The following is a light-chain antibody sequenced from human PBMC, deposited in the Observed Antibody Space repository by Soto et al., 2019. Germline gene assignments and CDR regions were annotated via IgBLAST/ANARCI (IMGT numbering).Light chain of an antibody. J-gene: IGKJ1*01. V-gene: IGKV3-11*01. CDR1: QTVGTY. Sequence: DIVLTQSPVTLSLSPGERATLSCRASQTVGTYLAWYQQKPGQAPRLLIYDASNRATGISARFSGSGSGTDFTLQISSLEPEDFAVYYCQQRITWPQTFGQGTRVEVK. CDR3: QQRITWPQT. CDR2: DAS.